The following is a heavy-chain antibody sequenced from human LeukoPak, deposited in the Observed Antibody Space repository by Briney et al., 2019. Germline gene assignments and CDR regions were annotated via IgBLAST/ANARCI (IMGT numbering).Heavy chain of an antibody. J-gene: IGHJ4*02. CDR1: GFTFSSHG. D-gene: IGHD6-13*01. V-gene: IGHV3-21*01. Sequence: GGSLRLSCAASGFTFSSHGMNWVRQAPGKGLEWVSGISGSGGNTYYADSVKGRFTISRDNAKNSLYLQMNSLGAEDTAVYYCAREVGIAASDYWGQGTLVTVSS. CDR3: AREVGIAASDY. CDR2: ISGSGGNT.